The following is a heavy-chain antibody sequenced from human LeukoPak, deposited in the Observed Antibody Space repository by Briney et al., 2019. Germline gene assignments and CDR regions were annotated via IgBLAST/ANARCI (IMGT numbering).Heavy chain of an antibody. D-gene: IGHD3-10*01. Sequence: PSETLSLTCTVSGGSISSYYWSWIRQPPGKGLEWIGYIYYSGSTNYNPSFKSRVTISVDTSKNQFSLKLSSVTAADTAVYYCARFLGYYYGSGSYGRRGYNWFDPWGQGTLVTVSS. CDR3: ARFLGYYYGSGSYGRRGYNWFDP. CDR1: GGSISSYY. V-gene: IGHV4-59*01. CDR2: IYYSGST. J-gene: IGHJ5*02.